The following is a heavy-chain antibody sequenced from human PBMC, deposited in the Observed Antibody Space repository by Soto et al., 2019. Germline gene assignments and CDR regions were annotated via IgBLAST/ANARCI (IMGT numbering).Heavy chain of an antibody. CDR2: MNPNTGGT. CDR3: ARGRYRVLLDGMDV. J-gene: IGHJ6*02. Sequence: SSAKFFSKASGLSLTGYYFHWIRAAPGHGLEWMGWMNPNTGGTGYAQKFEGGVMLTLDTSISKADVELRSVRPDDRAMYYCARGRYRVLLDGMDVWGRGTEATVYS. CDR1: GLSLTGYY. V-gene: IGHV1-2*02. D-gene: IGHD3-16*01.